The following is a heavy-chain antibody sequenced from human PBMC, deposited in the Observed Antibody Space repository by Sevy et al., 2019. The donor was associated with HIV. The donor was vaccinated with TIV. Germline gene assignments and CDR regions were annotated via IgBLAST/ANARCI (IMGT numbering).Heavy chain of an antibody. D-gene: IGHD1-26*01. Sequence: GGSLRLSCAASGFPFSSYSFYWVRQAPGKGLEYVSAIGSDGETTLYASSVKGRFTISRDNSKNTVFLQMGRLRSEDMGLYYCARDNGTYHAFDLWGRGTMVTVSS. V-gene: IGHV3-64*01. CDR3: ARDNGTYHAFDL. CDR2: IGSDGETT. J-gene: IGHJ3*01. CDR1: GFPFSSYS.